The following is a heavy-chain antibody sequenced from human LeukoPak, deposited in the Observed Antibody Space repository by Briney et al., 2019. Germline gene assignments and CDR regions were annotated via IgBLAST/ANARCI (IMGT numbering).Heavy chain of an antibody. CDR3: ARGCGDYDYAFTI. CDR2: IFYSGSA. CDR1: GGSISSYY. J-gene: IGHJ3*02. Sequence: SETLSLTCGVSGGSISSYYWSWIRQPPGKGLEWIGYIFYSGSANYNPSLKSRVTISIDTSKNQFSLKLSSVTAADTAVYYCARGCGDYDYAFTIWGQRTMVTVSS. V-gene: IGHV4-59*01. D-gene: IGHD4-17*01.